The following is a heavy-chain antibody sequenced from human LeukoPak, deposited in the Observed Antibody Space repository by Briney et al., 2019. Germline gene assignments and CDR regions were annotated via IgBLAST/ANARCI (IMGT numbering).Heavy chain of an antibody. CDR1: GFTFSSYG. V-gene: IGHV3-30*03. D-gene: IGHD6-13*01. CDR2: ISYDGSNK. Sequence: GGSLRLSCAASGFTFSSYGMHWVRQAPGKGLEWVSVISYDGSNKYYADSVKGRFTISRDNSKNTLYLQMNSLRADDTALYYCAGARIAAAPPFDYWGQGILVTVSS. J-gene: IGHJ4*02. CDR3: AGARIAAAPPFDY.